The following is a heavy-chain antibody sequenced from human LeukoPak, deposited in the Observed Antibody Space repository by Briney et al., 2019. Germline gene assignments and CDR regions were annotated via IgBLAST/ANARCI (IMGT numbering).Heavy chain of an antibody. J-gene: IGHJ6*02. D-gene: IGHD3-9*01. CDR3: ARDMGVLRYLDGMDV. Sequence: PSETLSLTCTVSGGSISSGDYYWSWIRQPPGKGLEWIGYIYYSGSTYYNPSLKSRVTISVDTSKNQFSLKLSSVTAADTAVYYCARDMGVLRYLDGMDVWGQGTTVTVSS. CDR2: IYYSGST. CDR1: GGSISSGDYY. V-gene: IGHV4-30-4*01.